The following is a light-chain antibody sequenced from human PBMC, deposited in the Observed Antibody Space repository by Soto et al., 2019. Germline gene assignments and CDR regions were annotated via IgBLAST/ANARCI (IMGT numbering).Light chain of an antibody. CDR1: QSINKAY. CDR2: GAS. Sequence: EIVLTQSPGTLSLSPGDRATLSCRASQSINKAYLVWYQVKPGHAPRRLIYGASSRATGIPDRFSGCGFGTDFTLTSLRLEHEDFEVYYCQHSGDFRWTFGQGTKVEVK. CDR3: QHSGDFRWT. J-gene: IGKJ1*01. V-gene: IGKV3-20*01.